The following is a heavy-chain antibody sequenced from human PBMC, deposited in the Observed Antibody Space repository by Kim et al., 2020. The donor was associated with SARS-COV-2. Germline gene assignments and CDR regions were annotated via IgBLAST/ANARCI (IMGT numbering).Heavy chain of an antibody. Sequence: GGSLRLSCAASGFTVSNNFMSWVRQAPGKGLEWLSVLFPGGNTIYADSVKGRFTISRDISKNTLNLQMSGLTVDDTAIYYCTRDVPLDGEEAGRHWFDP. J-gene: IGHJ5*02. CDR1: GFTVSNNF. V-gene: IGHV3-53*01. CDR3: TRDVPLDGEEAGRHWFDP. CDR2: LFPGGNT. D-gene: IGHD6-19*01.